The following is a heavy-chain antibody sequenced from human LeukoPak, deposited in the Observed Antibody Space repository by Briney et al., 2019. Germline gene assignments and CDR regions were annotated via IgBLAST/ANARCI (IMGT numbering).Heavy chain of an antibody. J-gene: IGHJ6*02. Sequence: PGGSLRLSCAASGFTFSSYAMHWVRQAPGKGLEWVSGIYSGGSTYYADSVKGRFTISRDNSKNTLYLQMNSLRAEDAAVYYCARDRSRDYSYGVDVWGQGTTVTVSS. V-gene: IGHV3-66*01. CDR3: ARDRSRDYSYGVDV. CDR1: GFTFSSYA. CDR2: IYSGGST.